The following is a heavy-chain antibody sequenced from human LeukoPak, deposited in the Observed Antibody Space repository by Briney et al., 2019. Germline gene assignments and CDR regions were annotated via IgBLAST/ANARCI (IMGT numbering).Heavy chain of an antibody. CDR1: GYTFTSYG. CDR3: ARDPYYDFWSGYYYYYGMDV. CDR2: ISAYNGNT. J-gene: IGHJ6*02. D-gene: IGHD3-3*01. Sequence: ASVKVSCKASGYTFTSYGISWVRQAPGQGLEWMGWISAYNGNTNYAQKLQGRVTMTTDTSTSTAYMELRSLRSDDTAMYYCARDPYYDFWSGYYYYYGMDVWGQGTTVTVSS. V-gene: IGHV1-18*01.